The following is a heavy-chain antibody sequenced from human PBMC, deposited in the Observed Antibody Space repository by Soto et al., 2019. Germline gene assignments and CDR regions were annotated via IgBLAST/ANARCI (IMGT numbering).Heavy chain of an antibody. V-gene: IGHV3-66*01. D-gene: IGHD6-13*01. CDR3: ARDGFVAAAGTLDY. Sequence: PGGSLRLSCAASGFTVSSNYMDWVRQAPGKGLEWVSVIYSDGRTYHADSVKGRFTISRDNAKNTLYLQMSSLRVEDTAVYYCARDGFVAAAGTLDYWGQGTLVTVSS. CDR1: GFTVSSNY. CDR2: IYSDGRT. J-gene: IGHJ4*02.